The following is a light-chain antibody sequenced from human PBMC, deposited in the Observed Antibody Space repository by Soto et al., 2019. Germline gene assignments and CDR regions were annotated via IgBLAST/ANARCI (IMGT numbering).Light chain of an antibody. CDR1: QGISSY. V-gene: IGKV1-8*01. CDR3: QQYYSYPT. J-gene: IGKJ5*01. CDR2: AAS. Sequence: AIRMTQYPSSFSASTGDRVTITCRASQGISSYLAWYQQKPGKAPKLLIYAASTLQSGVPSRFSGSGSGTDFTLTISCLQSEDFATYYCQQYYSYPTFGQGTRLEIK.